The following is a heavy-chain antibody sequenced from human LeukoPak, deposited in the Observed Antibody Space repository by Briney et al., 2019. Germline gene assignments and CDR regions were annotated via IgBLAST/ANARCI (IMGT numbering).Heavy chain of an antibody. CDR1: GFTFSTYW. CDR3: ARVTTNDYYYGMDV. J-gene: IGHJ6*02. CDR2: INSDGSTT. V-gene: IGHV3-74*01. Sequence: GGSLRLSCAASGFTFSTYWMHWVRQAPGKGLVWVSRINSDGSTTSYADSVKGRFTIPGDDAKNTLYLQMDSLRAEDSAVYYCARVTTNDYYYGMDVWGQGTTVTVSS. D-gene: IGHD1-1*01.